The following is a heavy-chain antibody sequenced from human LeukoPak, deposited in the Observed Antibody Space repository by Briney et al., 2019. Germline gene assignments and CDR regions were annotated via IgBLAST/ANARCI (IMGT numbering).Heavy chain of an antibody. V-gene: IGHV3-9*01. CDR1: GFTFDDYA. CDR2: ISWNSGSI. D-gene: IGHD3-10*01. Sequence: SRSLRLSCAASGFTFDDYAMHWVRQGPGKGLEWVSGISWNSGSIGYADSMKGRFTISRDNSKNSLYLQMNSLRAEDTAMYYCARLSAMLRGPEPIYYFDYWGQGTLVTVSS. CDR3: ARLSAMLRGPEPIYYFDY. J-gene: IGHJ4*01.